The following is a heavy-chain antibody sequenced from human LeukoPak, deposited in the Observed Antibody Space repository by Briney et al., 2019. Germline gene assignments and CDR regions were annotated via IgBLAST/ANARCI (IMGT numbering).Heavy chain of an antibody. CDR1: GFTFSGSA. Sequence: GGSLRLSCAASGFTFSGSAMLWVRRASGKGLEWVGRIRSKANSYATAYAASVKGRFTISRDDSKNTAYLQMNSLKTEDTAVYYCTRLPLYSTGFDYWGQGTLVTVSS. V-gene: IGHV3-73*01. CDR3: TRLPLYSTGFDY. D-gene: IGHD6-25*01. J-gene: IGHJ4*02. CDR2: IRSKANSYAT.